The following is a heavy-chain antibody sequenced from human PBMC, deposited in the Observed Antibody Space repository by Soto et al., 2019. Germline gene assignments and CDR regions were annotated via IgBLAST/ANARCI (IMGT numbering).Heavy chain of an antibody. J-gene: IGHJ6*02. Sequence: QVQLVQSGAEVKKPGASVKVSCKASGYTFTSYDINWVRQATGQGLEWMGWMNPNSDNTGYAQKFQGRVTMTRNTSISTAYMELSSLRSEDTAVHYCARWRDAYYYCGRDVWGQGTAVTVS. CDR1: GYTFTSYD. CDR2: MNPNSDNT. CDR3: ARWRDAYYYCGRDV. D-gene: IGHD2-21*01. V-gene: IGHV1-8*01.